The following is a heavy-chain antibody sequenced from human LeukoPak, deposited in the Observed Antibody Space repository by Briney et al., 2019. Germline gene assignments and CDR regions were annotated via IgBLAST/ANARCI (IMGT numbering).Heavy chain of an antibody. D-gene: IGHD3-22*01. CDR3: ARTNYYDSSGRNVLDAFDI. Sequence: GGSVRLSCAASGFTFSSYWMSWVRQAPGKGLEWVANIKQDGSEKYYVDSVKGRFTVSRDNAKNSLYLQMNSLRAEDTAVYYCARTNYYDSSGRNVLDAFDIWGQGTMVTVSS. CDR1: GFTFSSYW. V-gene: IGHV3-7*01. J-gene: IGHJ3*02. CDR2: IKQDGSEK.